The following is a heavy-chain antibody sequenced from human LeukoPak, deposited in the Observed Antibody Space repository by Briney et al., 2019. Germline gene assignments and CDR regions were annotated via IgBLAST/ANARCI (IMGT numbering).Heavy chain of an antibody. CDR2: IYHSGST. V-gene: IGHV4-4*02. CDR3: ARRTYYYASSGYFSPTYFDY. D-gene: IGHD3-22*01. J-gene: IGHJ4*02. Sequence: SGTLSLTCAVSGGSISSSNWWSWVRQPPGQGLEWIGEIYHSGSTTYNPSLKSRVTISVDKSKNQFSLKLSSVTAADTAVYYCARRTYYYASSGYFSPTYFDYWGQGTLVTVSS. CDR1: GGSISSSNW.